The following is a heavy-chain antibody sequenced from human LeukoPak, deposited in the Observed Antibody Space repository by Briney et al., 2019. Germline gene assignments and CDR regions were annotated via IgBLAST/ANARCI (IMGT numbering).Heavy chain of an antibody. J-gene: IGHJ4*02. Sequence: GGSLRLSCAASGFTVSSNYMSWVRQAPGKGLEWVSVICSGGSTYYADSVKGRFTISRDNSKNTLYLQMNSLRAEDTAVYYCARVGDSSGWYSNYFDYWGQGTLVTVSS. CDR3: ARVGDSSGWYSNYFDY. CDR1: GFTVSSNY. D-gene: IGHD6-19*01. V-gene: IGHV3-53*01. CDR2: ICSGGST.